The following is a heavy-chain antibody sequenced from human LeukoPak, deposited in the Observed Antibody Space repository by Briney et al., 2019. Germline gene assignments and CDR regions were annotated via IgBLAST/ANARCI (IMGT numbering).Heavy chain of an antibody. Sequence: PGWSLRLSCAASGFTFSSYAMSWARQAPGKGLEWVSAISVSGGSTYYADSVKGRFTISRDNSKNTLYLQMNSLRAEDTAVYYCAKDNYYGSGSPNWFDPWGQGTLVTVSS. D-gene: IGHD3-10*01. J-gene: IGHJ5*02. CDR1: GFTFSSYA. CDR2: ISVSGGST. CDR3: AKDNYYGSGSPNWFDP. V-gene: IGHV3-23*01.